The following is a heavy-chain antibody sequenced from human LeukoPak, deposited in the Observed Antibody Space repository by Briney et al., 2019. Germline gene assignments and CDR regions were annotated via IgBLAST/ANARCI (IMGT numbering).Heavy chain of an antibody. D-gene: IGHD3-9*01. CDR3: ARGGDGDILTGLVFDY. V-gene: IGHV1-18*01. J-gene: IGHJ4*02. CDR2: ISAYNGNT. CDR1: GYRFTSYG. Sequence: GASVKVSCKASGYRFTSYGISWVRQAPGQGLEWMGWISAYNGNTNYAQKRQGRVTMTTDTSTSTAYMELRSLRSDDTAVYYCARGGDGDILTGLVFDYWGQGTLVTVSS.